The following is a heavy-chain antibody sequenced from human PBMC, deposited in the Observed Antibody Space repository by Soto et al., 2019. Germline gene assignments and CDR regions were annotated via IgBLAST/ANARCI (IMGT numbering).Heavy chain of an antibody. Sequence: ASVKVSCKASGYTFTSYGISWVRQAPGQGLEWMGWISAYNGNANYAQKLQGRVTMTTDTSTSTAYMELRSLRSDDTAVYYCARGGGPITMVRGVIPYYYYGMDVWGQGTTVTVSS. V-gene: IGHV1-18*01. CDR3: ARGGGPITMVRGVIPYYYYGMDV. CDR1: GYTFTSYG. CDR2: ISAYNGNA. D-gene: IGHD3-10*01. J-gene: IGHJ6*02.